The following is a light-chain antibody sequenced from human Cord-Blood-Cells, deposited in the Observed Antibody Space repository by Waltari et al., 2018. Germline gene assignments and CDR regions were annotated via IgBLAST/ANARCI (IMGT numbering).Light chain of an antibody. CDR3: AAWDDSLSGPV. Sequence: QSVLTQPPSASGTPGQRVTTSCSGSSSHIGSNYVYWYQQLPGTAPKLLIYRNNQRPSGVPDRFSGSKSGTSASLAISGLRSEDEADYYCAAWDDSLSGPVFGGGTKLTVL. V-gene: IGLV1-47*01. J-gene: IGLJ3*02. CDR2: RNN. CDR1: SSHIGSNY.